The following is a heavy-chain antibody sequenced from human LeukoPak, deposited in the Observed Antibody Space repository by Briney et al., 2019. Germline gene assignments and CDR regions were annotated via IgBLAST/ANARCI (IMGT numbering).Heavy chain of an antibody. D-gene: IGHD6-13*01. Sequence: GGSLRLSCAASGFTFSSQLMTWVRQAPGKGLEWVANIYPDGREKYYADAVKGRSTISRDNAKNSLDLQMNSLRAEDTAVYYCASERPSSSWYDYWGQGTLVTVSS. CDR1: GFTFSSQL. CDR3: ASERPSSSWYDY. CDR2: IYPDGREK. J-gene: IGHJ4*02. V-gene: IGHV3-7*01.